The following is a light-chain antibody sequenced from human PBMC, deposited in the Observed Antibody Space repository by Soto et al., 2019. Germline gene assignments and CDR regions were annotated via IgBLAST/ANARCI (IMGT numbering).Light chain of an antibody. CDR1: NSNIASNT. CDR3: PSYDSSLSGSEV. J-gene: IGLJ1*01. CDR2: YNN. Sequence: QSVLTQPPSASETPGQTVSISCSGSNSNIASNTVNWYQHLPGTAPKLLIYYNNQRPSGVPDRFSGSKSGTSASLAITGLQAEDEDDYYCPSYDSSLSGSEVFGTGTKVTVL. V-gene: IGLV1-44*01.